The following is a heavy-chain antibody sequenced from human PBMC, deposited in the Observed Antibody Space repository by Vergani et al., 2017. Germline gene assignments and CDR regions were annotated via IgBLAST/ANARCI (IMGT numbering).Heavy chain of an antibody. CDR3: ARGRGYCSGGSCYWADWFDP. Sequence: QVQLQQWGAGLLKPSETLSLTCAVSGGSFSGYYWSWIRQPPGKGLEWIGEINHSGSTNYNPSLKSRVTISVDTSKNQFSLKLSSVTAAETAVYYCARGRGYCSGGSCYWADWFDPWGQGTLVTVSS. J-gene: IGHJ5*02. CDR1: GGSFSGYY. V-gene: IGHV4-34*01. D-gene: IGHD2-15*01. CDR2: INHSGST.